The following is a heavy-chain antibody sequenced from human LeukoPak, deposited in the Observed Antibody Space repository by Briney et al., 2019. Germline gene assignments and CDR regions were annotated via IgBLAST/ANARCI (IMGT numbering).Heavy chain of an antibody. D-gene: IGHD6-19*01. Sequence: GGSLRLSCAASGFTFSSYAMHWVRQAPGKGLEWVAAISYDGSNKYYADSVKGRFTISRDNSKNTLYLQMNSLRAEDTAVYYCARAKAYSSGWHFDYWGQGTLVTVSS. J-gene: IGHJ4*02. CDR1: GFTFSSYA. CDR2: ISYDGSNK. V-gene: IGHV3-30*04. CDR3: ARAKAYSSGWHFDY.